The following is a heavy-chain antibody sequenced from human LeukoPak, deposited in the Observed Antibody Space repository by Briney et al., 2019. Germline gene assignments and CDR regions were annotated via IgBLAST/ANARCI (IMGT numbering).Heavy chain of an antibody. D-gene: IGHD3-22*01. Sequence: GGSLRLSCAASGLTFSSYWMHWVRQAPGKGLVWVSRINSDGSSTSYADSVKGRFTISRDNAKNTLYLQMNSLRAEDTAVYYCATGGVHYYDSSADYWGQGTLVTVSS. V-gene: IGHV3-74*01. CDR2: INSDGSST. CDR1: GLTFSSYW. J-gene: IGHJ4*02. CDR3: ATGGVHYYDSSADY.